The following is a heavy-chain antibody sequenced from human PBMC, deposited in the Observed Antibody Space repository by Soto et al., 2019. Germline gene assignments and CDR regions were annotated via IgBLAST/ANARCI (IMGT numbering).Heavy chain of an antibody. V-gene: IGHV1-69*13. D-gene: IGHD6-19*01. J-gene: IGHJ4*02. CDR2: IIPIFGTA. CDR1: GGTFSSYA. Sequence: ASVKVSCKASGGTFSSYAISWVRQAPGQGLEWMGGIIPIFGTANYAQKFQGRVTITADESTSTAYMELSSLRSEDTAVYYCARARYSSGWYEYFDYWGQGTLVTVYS. CDR3: ARARYSSGWYEYFDY.